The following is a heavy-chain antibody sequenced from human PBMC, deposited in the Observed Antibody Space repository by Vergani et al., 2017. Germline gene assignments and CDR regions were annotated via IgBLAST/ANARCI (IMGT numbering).Heavy chain of an antibody. CDR2: IWYDGSNK. CDR1: GFTFSSYG. Sequence: VQLVESGGGVVRPGGSLRLSCAASGFTFSSYGMPWVRQAPGKGLEWVAVIWYDGSNKYYADSVKGRFTISRDNSKNTLYLQMNSLRAEDTAVYYCAKVCCSSTRTRGVGKYYYYGMDVWGQGTTVTVSS. D-gene: IGHD2-2*01. CDR3: AKVCCSSTRTRGVGKYYYYGMDV. V-gene: IGHV3-33*06. J-gene: IGHJ6*02.